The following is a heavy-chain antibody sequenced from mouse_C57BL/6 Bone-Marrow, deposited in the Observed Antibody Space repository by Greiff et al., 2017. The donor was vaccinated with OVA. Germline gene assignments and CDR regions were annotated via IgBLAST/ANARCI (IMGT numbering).Heavy chain of an antibody. J-gene: IGHJ3*01. CDR1: GYTFTSYG. D-gene: IGHD1-1*01. Sequence: VQLQQSGAELARPGASVKLSCKASGYTFTSYGISWVKQRTGQGLEWIGEIYPRSGNTYYTEKFKGKATLTADKSSSTAYMARRSLTSEDSAVYFSARPYGSSSGVAYWGQGTLGTVSA. CDR2: IYPRSGNT. V-gene: IGHV1-81*01. CDR3: ARPYGSSSGVAY.